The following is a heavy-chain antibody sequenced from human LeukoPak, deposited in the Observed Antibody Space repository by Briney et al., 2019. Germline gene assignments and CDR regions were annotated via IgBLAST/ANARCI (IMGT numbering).Heavy chain of an antibody. CDR2: IRYDGSNK. CDR1: GFTFSSYG. D-gene: IGHD2-2*01. J-gene: IGHJ6*03. Sequence: GGSLRLSCAPSGFTFSSYGMHWVRQAPGKGLEWVAFIRYDGSNKYYADSVKGRFTISRDNSKNTLYLQMNSLRAEDTAVYYCAKATSYYYYYYMDVWGKGTTVTISS. V-gene: IGHV3-30*02. CDR3: AKATSYYYYYYMDV.